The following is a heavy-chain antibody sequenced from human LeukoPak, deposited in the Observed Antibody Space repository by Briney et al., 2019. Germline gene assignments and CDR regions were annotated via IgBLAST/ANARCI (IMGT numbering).Heavy chain of an antibody. Sequence: SETLSLTCTVSGGSISSSSYYWGWIRQPPGKGLEWIGIIYHTGSTYYNPSLKSRVTISVDTSKNQFSLKLSSVTAADTAVYYCAREVDGNSGDYFDYWGQGTLVTVSS. CDR1: GGSISSSSYY. J-gene: IGHJ4*02. CDR2: IYHTGST. V-gene: IGHV4-39*07. D-gene: IGHD4-23*01. CDR3: AREVDGNSGDYFDY.